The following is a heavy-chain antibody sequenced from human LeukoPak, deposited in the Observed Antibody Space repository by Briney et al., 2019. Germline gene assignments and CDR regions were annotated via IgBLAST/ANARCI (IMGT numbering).Heavy chain of an antibody. CDR2: ISGSGSTI. CDR3: AREGGWATTANDY. V-gene: IGHV3-48*03. CDR1: GFTFSTYE. Sequence: GGSLRLSCTASGFTFSTYEMSWVRQAPGKGLEWVSYISGSGSTIYYADSVKGRFTISRDNAKNSLYLQMSSLRAEDTALYYCAREGGWATTANDYWGQGTLVTVSS. J-gene: IGHJ4*02. D-gene: IGHD1-1*01.